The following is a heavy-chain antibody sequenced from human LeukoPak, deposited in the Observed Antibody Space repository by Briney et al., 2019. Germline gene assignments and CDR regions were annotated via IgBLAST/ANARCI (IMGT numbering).Heavy chain of an antibody. Sequence: SGASLRLSCAASGFTVSSYAMSWVRQAPGKGLEWVSAISGSGGSTYYADSVKGRFTISRDNSKNTLYLQMNSLRAEDTAVYYCAKEGGSYPSFDYWGQGTLVTVSS. CDR1: GFTVSSYA. CDR2: ISGSGGST. CDR3: AKEGGSYPSFDY. J-gene: IGHJ4*02. V-gene: IGHV3-23*01. D-gene: IGHD1-26*01.